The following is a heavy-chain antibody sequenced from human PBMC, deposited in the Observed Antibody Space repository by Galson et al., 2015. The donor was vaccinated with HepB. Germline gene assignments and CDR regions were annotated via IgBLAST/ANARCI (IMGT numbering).Heavy chain of an antibody. Sequence: TLSLTCTVSGGSISSGGYYWSWIRQHPGKGLEWIGYIYYSGSTYYNPSLKSRVTISVDTSKNQFSLKLSSVTAADTAVYYCARATGYCSSTSCFGALVPFDIWGQGTMVTVSS. CDR2: IYYSGST. CDR1: GGSISSGGYY. V-gene: IGHV4-31*03. CDR3: ARATGYCSSTSCFGALVPFDI. J-gene: IGHJ3*02. D-gene: IGHD2-2*01.